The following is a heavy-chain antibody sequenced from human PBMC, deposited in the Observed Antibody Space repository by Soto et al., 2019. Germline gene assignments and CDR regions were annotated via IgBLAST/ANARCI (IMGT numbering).Heavy chain of an antibody. D-gene: IGHD2-15*01. CDR1: SGSISSTIYS. CDR3: ARQCRGVTCHWFVP. CDR2: IFYSGST. V-gene: IGHV4-39*01. Sequence: SETLSLTCTVSSGSISSTIYSWDWIRQPPGKGLEWIGSIFYSGSTYYNPSLKSRVTISVDTAKNQFSLPLTSVTAADTAVYYCARQCRGVTCHWFVPWGQGTLVTVSS. J-gene: IGHJ5*02.